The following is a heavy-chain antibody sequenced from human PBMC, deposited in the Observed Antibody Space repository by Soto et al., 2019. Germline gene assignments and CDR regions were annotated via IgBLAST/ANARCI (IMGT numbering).Heavy chain of an antibody. CDR2: ISGSGGST. CDR1: GFTSSSYA. CDR3: AKDNDPYVWIVVVPAATRGQFDY. V-gene: IGHV3-23*01. D-gene: IGHD2-2*01. Sequence: GGSLRLSCAASGFTSSSYAMSWVRQAPGKGLEWVSAISGSGGSTYYADSVKGRFTISRDNSKNTLYLQMNSLRAEDTAVYYCAKDNDPYVWIVVVPAATRGQFDYWGQGTLVTVSS. J-gene: IGHJ4*02.